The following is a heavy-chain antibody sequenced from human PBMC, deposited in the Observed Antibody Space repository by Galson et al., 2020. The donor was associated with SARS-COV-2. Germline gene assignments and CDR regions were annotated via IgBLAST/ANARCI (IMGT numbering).Heavy chain of an antibody. CDR1: GASIRSGRYH. V-gene: IGHV4-61*02. D-gene: IGHD3-3*01. CDR2: IYTSGNT. CDR3: ARGEFFEFNYYGMDV. J-gene: IGHJ6*02. Sequence: SETLSLTCSVSGASIRSGRYHWSWIRQPAGKGLESIGRIYTSGNTNYNPSLKSRVTISLDTSKNQFSLRLRSVTAADTAFYYCARGEFFEFNYYGMDVWGQGTTVTVSS.